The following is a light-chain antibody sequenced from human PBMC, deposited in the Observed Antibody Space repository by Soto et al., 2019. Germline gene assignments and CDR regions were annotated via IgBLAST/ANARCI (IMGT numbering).Light chain of an antibody. CDR2: EGS. V-gene: IGLV2-23*01. CDR3: CSYAGGGTWV. Sequence: QSALTQPASVSGSPGQSITISCTGTSSDVGTYNLVSWYQQHPGKAPKLMLYEGSKRPSGVSNRFSGSKSGNTASLTISGLQAEDEADYYCCSYAGGGTWVFGGGTKLTVL. CDR1: SSDVGTYNL. J-gene: IGLJ3*02.